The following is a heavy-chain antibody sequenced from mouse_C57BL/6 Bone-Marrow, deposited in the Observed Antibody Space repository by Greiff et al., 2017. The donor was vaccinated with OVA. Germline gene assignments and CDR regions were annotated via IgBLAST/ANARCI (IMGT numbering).Heavy chain of an antibody. D-gene: IGHD3-3*01. J-gene: IGHJ3*01. CDR1: GYTFTSYW. CDR3: ARWGGDEFAY. CDR2: IHPNSGST. V-gene: IGHV1-64*01. Sequence: VQLQQPGAELVKPGASVKLSCKASGYTFTSYWMHWVKQRPGQGLEWIGMIHPNSGSTNYNEKFKSKATLTVDKSSSTAYMQLSSLTSEDSAVYDCARWGGDEFAYWGQGTLVTVSA.